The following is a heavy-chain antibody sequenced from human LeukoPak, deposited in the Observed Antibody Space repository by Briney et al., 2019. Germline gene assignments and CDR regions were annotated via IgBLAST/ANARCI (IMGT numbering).Heavy chain of an antibody. V-gene: IGHV3-23*01. Sequence: GGSLRLSCAASGFTFSSYGMSWVRQAPGKGLEWVSAISGSGGSTYYADSVKGRFTISRDNSKNTLYLQMNSLRAEDTAVYYCAKDGFQLSRSYFDYWGQGTLVTVSS. CDR1: GFTFSSYG. CDR3: AKDGFQLSRSYFDY. CDR2: ISGSGGST. D-gene: IGHD3-16*02. J-gene: IGHJ4*02.